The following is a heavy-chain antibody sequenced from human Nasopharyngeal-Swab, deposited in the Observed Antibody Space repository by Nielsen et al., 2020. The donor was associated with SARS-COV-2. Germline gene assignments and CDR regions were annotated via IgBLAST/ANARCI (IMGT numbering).Heavy chain of an antibody. V-gene: IGHV5-51*01. CDR3: ARHSGYSSSSSTTFDY. D-gene: IGHD6-6*01. Sequence: VRQMPGKGLEWMGIIYPGDSDTRYSPSFQGRVTISADKSISTAYLQWSSLKASDTAMYYCARHSGYSSSSSTTFDYWGQGTLVTVSS. CDR2: IYPGDSDT. J-gene: IGHJ4*02.